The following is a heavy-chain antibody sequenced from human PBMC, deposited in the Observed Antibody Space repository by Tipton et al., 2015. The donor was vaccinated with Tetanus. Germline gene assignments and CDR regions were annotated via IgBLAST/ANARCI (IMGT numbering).Heavy chain of an antibody. CDR3: ARDRGDYIYYGMDV. Sequence: QLVQSGAEVKKPGASVKVSCKASGFTFIGYYMYWVRQAPGQGLEWGGWIDPNSGDTIYAQNFQGRVTMTRDTSISTVYMELSRLRSDDTAVYYCARDRGDYIYYGMDVWGPGTTVTVSS. V-gene: IGHV1-2*02. J-gene: IGHJ6*02. CDR2: IDPNSGDT. D-gene: IGHD3-22*01. CDR1: GFTFIGYY.